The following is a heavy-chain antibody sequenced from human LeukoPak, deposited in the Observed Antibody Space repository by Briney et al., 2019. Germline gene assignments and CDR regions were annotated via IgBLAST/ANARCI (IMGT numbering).Heavy chain of an antibody. CDR1: GGSISSSTYY. CDR2: IYYSGST. J-gene: IGHJ4*02. V-gene: IGHV4-39*01. Sequence: TSETLSLTCTVSGGSISSSTYYWGWIRQPPGKGLEWIGSIYYSGSTYYNPSLKSRVTISVDTSKNQFTLKLSYVTAADTAVYSCASIRSDHSLFDYWGQGTLVTVSS. CDR3: ASIRSDHSLFDY. D-gene: IGHD2-15*01.